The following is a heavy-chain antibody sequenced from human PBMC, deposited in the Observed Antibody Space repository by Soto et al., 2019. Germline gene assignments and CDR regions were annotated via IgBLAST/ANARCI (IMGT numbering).Heavy chain of an antibody. CDR3: ARGVVYGMDV. J-gene: IGHJ6*02. CDR2: ISSSGSTI. D-gene: IGHD2-15*01. CDR1: GFTFSSYE. Sequence: LRLSCAASGFTFSSYEMNWVRQAPGKGLEWVSYISSSGSTIYYADSVKGRFTISRDNAKNSLYLQMNSLRAEDTAVYYCARGVVYGMDVWGQGTTVTVSS. V-gene: IGHV3-48*03.